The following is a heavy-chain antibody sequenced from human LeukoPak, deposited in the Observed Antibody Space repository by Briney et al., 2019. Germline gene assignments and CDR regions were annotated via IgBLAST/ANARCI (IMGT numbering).Heavy chain of an antibody. Sequence: GGSPRLSCAASGFTFSNYAMSWVRQAPGKGLEWVSAISGSGDSTYYADSVKGRFTISRDNSKNTLYLQMNSLRAEDTAVYYCAKDPHVLRFLEWLSAFDYWGQGTLVTVSS. CDR2: ISGSGDST. CDR1: GFTFSNYA. V-gene: IGHV3-23*01. D-gene: IGHD3-3*01. CDR3: AKDPHVLRFLEWLSAFDY. J-gene: IGHJ4*02.